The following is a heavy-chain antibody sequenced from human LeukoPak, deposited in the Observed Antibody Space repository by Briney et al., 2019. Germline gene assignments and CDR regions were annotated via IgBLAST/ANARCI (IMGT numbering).Heavy chain of an antibody. CDR3: ARDSMAAAGNSYYYGLDV. CDR2: ISYDGSNK. Sequence: PGGSLRLSCAASGVTFSNYAMHWVRQAPGKGLEWVAVISYDGSNKHYADSVKGRFTISRDNSKSTLYLQMTSLRAEDTAVYYCARDSMAAAGNSYYYGLDVWGQGTTVTVSS. CDR1: GVTFSNYA. V-gene: IGHV3-30-3*01. J-gene: IGHJ6*02. D-gene: IGHD6-13*01.